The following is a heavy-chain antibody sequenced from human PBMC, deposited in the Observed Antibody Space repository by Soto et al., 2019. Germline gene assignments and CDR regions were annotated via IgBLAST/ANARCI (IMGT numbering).Heavy chain of an antibody. CDR3: ARRVAAAVSNWFDP. CDR2: IYYSGST. J-gene: IGHJ5*02. Sequence: SETLSLTCTVSGVSISSYYWSWIRQPPGKGLEWIGYIYYSGSTNYNPSLKSRVTISVDTSKNQFSLKLSSVTAADTAVYYCARRVAAAVSNWFDPWGQGTLVTVSS. V-gene: IGHV4-59*08. D-gene: IGHD6-13*01. CDR1: GVSISSYY.